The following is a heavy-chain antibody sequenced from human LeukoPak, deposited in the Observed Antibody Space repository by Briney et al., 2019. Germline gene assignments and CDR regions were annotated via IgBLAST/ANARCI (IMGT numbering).Heavy chain of an antibody. CDR1: GYTFTGYY. CDR2: IIPILGIA. D-gene: IGHD3-10*01. J-gene: IGHJ6*02. CDR3: ARVPNYYGSGSYNRFYYYYGMDV. Sequence: ASVKVSCKASGYTFTGYYMNWVRQAPGQGLEWMGRIIPILGIANYAQKFQGRVTITADKSTSTAYMELSSLRSEDTAVYYCARVPNYYGSGSYNRFYYYYGMDVWGQGTTVTVSS. V-gene: IGHV1-69*04.